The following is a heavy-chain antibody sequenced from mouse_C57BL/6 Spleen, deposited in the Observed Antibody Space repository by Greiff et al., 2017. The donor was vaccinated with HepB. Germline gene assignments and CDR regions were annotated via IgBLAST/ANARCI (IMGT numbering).Heavy chain of an antibody. D-gene: IGHD1-1*01. CDR3: ARSTVVMYFDV. V-gene: IGHV1-69*01. CDR1: GYTFTSYW. CDR2: IDPSDSYT. Sequence: QVQLQQPGAELVMPGASVKLSCKASGYTFTSYWMHWVKQRPGQGLEWIGEIDPSDSYTNYNQKFKGKSTLTVDKSSSTAYMQLSSLTSEDSAVYYCARSTVVMYFDVWGTGTTVTVSS. J-gene: IGHJ1*03.